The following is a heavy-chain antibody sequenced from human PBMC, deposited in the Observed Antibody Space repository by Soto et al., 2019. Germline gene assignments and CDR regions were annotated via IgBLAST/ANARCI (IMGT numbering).Heavy chain of an antibody. CDR1: GFSLRTYG. CDR2: IWYDGTKK. CDR3: ARDVVTAVAGSVNWFDP. V-gene: IGHV3-33*01. D-gene: IGHD6-19*01. Sequence: QVQLVESGGGVVQSGRSLTLSCAASGFSLRTYGMQWLRRAPGKGLEWVAFIWYDGTKKFYANSVKGRSTISKDNSNIILYLQMRGLRAEDTAVYYCARDVVTAVAGSVNWFDPWGQGTLVTDSS. J-gene: IGHJ5*02.